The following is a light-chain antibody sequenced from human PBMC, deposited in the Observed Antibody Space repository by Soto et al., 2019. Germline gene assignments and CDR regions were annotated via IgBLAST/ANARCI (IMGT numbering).Light chain of an antibody. J-gene: IGLJ2*01. CDR2: DVS. CDR3: SSYTSSSTLEVV. Sequence: QSVLTQPASVSGSPGQSITISRTGTSSDVGGYNYVSWYQQHPGKAPKLMIYDVSNRPSGVSNRFSGSKSGNTASLTISGLQAEDEADYYCSSYTSSSTLEVVFGGGTKLTVL. CDR1: SSDVGGYNY. V-gene: IGLV2-14*01.